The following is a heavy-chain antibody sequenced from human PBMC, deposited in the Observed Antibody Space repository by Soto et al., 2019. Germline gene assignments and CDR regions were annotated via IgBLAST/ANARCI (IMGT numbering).Heavy chain of an antibody. J-gene: IGHJ4*02. D-gene: IGHD2-8*01. CDR1: GFIFSTYA. CDR2: ISYDGSNK. Sequence: QVQLVESGGGVVQPGRSLRLSCAASGFIFSTYAMHWVHQAPGKGLEWVAVISYDGSNKYYADSVKGRFTISRDNSKNTLYLQMNSLRAEDTAVYYCARDNNGDYWGQGTLVTVSS. CDR3: ARDNNGDY. V-gene: IGHV3-30-3*01.